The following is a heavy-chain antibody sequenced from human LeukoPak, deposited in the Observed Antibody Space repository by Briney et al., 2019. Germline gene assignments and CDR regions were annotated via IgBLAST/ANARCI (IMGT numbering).Heavy chain of an antibody. D-gene: IGHD3-22*01. Sequence: PGRSLRLSCAASGFTFSSYGMHWVRQAPGKGLEWVAFIRYDGSNKYYADSVKGRFTSSRDNSKNTLYLQMNSLRAEDTAVYYCAKDRGFDSSGFYYYYYMDVWGKGTTVTVSS. CDR3: AKDRGFDSSGFYYYYYMDV. CDR1: GFTFSSYG. J-gene: IGHJ6*03. V-gene: IGHV3-30*02. CDR2: IRYDGSNK.